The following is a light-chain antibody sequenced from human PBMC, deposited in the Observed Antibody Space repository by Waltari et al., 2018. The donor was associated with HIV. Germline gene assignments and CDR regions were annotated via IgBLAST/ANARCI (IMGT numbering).Light chain of an antibody. CDR2: DDD. Sequence: SYVLTQPPSVSVAPGKTARVTCEGNNIGSTTVHWYQQKPGQAPALVIYDDDDRPPGIPERFSGSNSGNMATLTISRVEDGDEADYYCQVSDTNTDDHVVFGGGTKLTVL. V-gene: IGLV3-21*04. J-gene: IGLJ2*01. CDR3: QVSDTNTDDHVV. CDR1: NIGSTT.